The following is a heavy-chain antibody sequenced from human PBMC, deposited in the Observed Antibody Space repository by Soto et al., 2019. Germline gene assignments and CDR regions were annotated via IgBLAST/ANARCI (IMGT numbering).Heavy chain of an antibody. V-gene: IGHV1-3*05. J-gene: IGHJ4*02. D-gene: IGHD6-19*01. CDR1: GFTFSGYT. CDR2: IKADNTNT. CDR3: AREGGWYVDY. Sequence: QVKLVQSGAEEKKPGASVKVSCKASGFTFSGYTIHWVRQAPGQRLEWMGWIKADNTNTKYSQKFQGRVTITRDTSASTVYMELSSMRSEDTAVYYCAREGGWYVDYWGQGTLVIVSS.